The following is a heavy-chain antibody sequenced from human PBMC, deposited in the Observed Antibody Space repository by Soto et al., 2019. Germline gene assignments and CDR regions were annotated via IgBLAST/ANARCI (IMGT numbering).Heavy chain of an antibody. CDR1: GYTFTSYG. V-gene: IGHV1-18*01. Sequence: QVQLVQSGAEVKKPGASVKVSCKAPGYTFTSYGISWVRQAPGQGLEWMGWISAYNGNTNYAQKLQGRATMTTDTPTSTAYMELSSLRADDTAVYYRARDGIKRYFHWLFYWFDPSGQGTLVTVSS. J-gene: IGHJ5*02. CDR3: ARDGIKRYFHWLFYWFDP. D-gene: IGHD3-9*01. CDR2: ISAYNGNT.